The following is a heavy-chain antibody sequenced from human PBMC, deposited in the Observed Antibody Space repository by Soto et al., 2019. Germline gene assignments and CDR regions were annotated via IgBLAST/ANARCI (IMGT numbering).Heavy chain of an antibody. CDR3: ARDRNSWSYYYYGMDV. CDR1: GFSFSSYS. D-gene: IGHD6-13*01. V-gene: IGHV3-21*01. Sequence: GGSLKLSCAASGFSFSSYSMNWVRQAPGKGLEWVSSISSSDYIYYADSVKGRFTISRDNAKNSLYLQMNSLRVEDTAVYYCARDRNSWSYYYYGMDVWGQGTTVTVSS. CDR2: ISSSDYI. J-gene: IGHJ6*02.